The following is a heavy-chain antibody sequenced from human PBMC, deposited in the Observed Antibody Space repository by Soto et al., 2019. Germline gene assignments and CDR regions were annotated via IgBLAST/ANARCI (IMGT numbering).Heavy chain of an antibody. CDR2: IYYSGST. J-gene: IGHJ4*02. V-gene: IGHV4-28*01. CDR1: GYSISSSNW. CDR3: ARTGGGGGGPLGD. D-gene: IGHD7-27*01. Sequence: QVQLQESGPGLVKPSDTLSLTCAVSGYSISSSNWWGWIRQPPVKGLEWIGYIYYSGSTYYNPSRKIRVTLSLDTPKNQFSLKLSSVDAVDTGVYYCARTGGGGGGPLGDLGQGTLVNVSS.